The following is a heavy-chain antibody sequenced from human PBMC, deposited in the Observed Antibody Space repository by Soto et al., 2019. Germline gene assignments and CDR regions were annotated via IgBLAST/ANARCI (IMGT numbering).Heavy chain of an antibody. Sequence: GGSLRLSCAASGFTFSSYWMHWVRQAPGKGLVWVSRINSDGSSTSYADSVKGRFTISRDNAKNTLYLQMNSLRAEDTAVYYCARDSDWRAAAGTRVRAFDIWGQGTMVTVSS. CDR3: ARDSDWRAAAGTRVRAFDI. CDR1: GFTFSSYW. J-gene: IGHJ3*02. D-gene: IGHD6-13*01. CDR2: INSDGSST. V-gene: IGHV3-74*01.